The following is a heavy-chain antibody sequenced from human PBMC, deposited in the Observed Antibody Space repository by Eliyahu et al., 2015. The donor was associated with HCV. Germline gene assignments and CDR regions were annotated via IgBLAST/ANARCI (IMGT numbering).Heavy chain of an antibody. CDR1: GGSISSSSYY. D-gene: IGHD4-23*01. Sequence: QLQLQESGPGLVKPSETLSLTCTVSGGSISSSSYYWGWIRQPPGKGLEWIGSIYYSGSTYYNPSLKSRVTISVDTSKNQFSLKLSSVTAADTAVYYCARLYGGIAFYWYFDPWGRGTLVTVSS. CDR2: IYYSGST. CDR3: ARLYGGIAFYWYFDP. J-gene: IGHJ2*01. V-gene: IGHV4-39*01.